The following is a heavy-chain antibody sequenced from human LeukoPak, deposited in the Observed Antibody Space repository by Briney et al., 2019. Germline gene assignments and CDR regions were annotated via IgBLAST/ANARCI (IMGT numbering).Heavy chain of an antibody. Sequence: SETLSLTCTVSGGSISSHYWSWIRQPPGKGLEWIGYIYYSGSTNYNPSLKSRVTISVDTSKNQFSLKLSSVTAADTAVYYCARIRMVRGVIIHRYYYMDVWGKGATVTVSS. CDR3: ARIRMVRGVIIHRYYYMDV. CDR2: IYYSGST. V-gene: IGHV4-59*11. CDR1: GGSISSHY. J-gene: IGHJ6*03. D-gene: IGHD3-10*01.